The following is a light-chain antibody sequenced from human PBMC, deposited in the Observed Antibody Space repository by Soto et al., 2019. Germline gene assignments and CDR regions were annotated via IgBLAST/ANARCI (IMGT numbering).Light chain of an antibody. CDR2: AAS. CDR3: QQGYSTPHT. CDR1: QSISGY. J-gene: IGKJ2*01. V-gene: IGKV1-39*01. Sequence: DIQMTQSPSSLSASVGDSVTITCRASQSISGYVNWYQQKPWKAPKLLIYAASSLQSGVPSRFSGSGSGTDFTLTSTSLQPEDFAAYYCQQGYSTPHTFGQGTKVEIK.